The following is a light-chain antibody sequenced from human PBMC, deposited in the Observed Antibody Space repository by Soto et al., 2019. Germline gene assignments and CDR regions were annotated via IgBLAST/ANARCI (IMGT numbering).Light chain of an antibody. CDR1: QIVTNA. V-gene: IGKV3D-15*01. J-gene: IGKJ5*01. CDR2: AAS. Sequence: ETLLTQSPDTLSLSPGDRATLSCRASQIVTNAYLAWYQQKPGQPPRLLIYAASSRATGIPDRFSGTGSGTEFTLTINSLQAEDSAVYYCQQYYNWPRTFGQGTRL. CDR3: QQYYNWPRT.